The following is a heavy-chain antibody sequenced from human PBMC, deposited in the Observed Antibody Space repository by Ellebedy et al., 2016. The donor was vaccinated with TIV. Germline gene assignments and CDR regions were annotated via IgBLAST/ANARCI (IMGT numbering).Heavy chain of an antibody. J-gene: IGHJ5*02. CDR2: INHSGST. V-gene: IGHV4-34*01. Sequence: SETLSLXXTVSGGSISSYYWSWIRQPPGKGLEWIGEINHSGSTNYNPSLKSRVTISVDTSKNQFSLKLSSVTAADTAVYYCARDSKTYYDILTGYYMGAKNWFDPWGQGTLVTVSS. CDR3: ARDSKTYYDILTGYYMGAKNWFDP. CDR1: GGSISSYY. D-gene: IGHD3-9*01.